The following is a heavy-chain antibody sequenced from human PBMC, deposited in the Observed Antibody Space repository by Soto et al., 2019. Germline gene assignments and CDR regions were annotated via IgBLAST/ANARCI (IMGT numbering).Heavy chain of an antibody. CDR1: GASITNYY. V-gene: IGHV4-59*01. J-gene: IGHJ4*02. Sequence: SETLSLTCCVSGASITNYYWTWIRQSPGKGLEWIGYIYYGGTSNYNSSLKGRVTVSVDMSTNQFSLTLNSVTAADTAVYYCAMYYGHGQDYWGQGTLVTVSS. D-gene: IGHD3-10*01. CDR2: IYYGGTS. CDR3: AMYYGHGQDY.